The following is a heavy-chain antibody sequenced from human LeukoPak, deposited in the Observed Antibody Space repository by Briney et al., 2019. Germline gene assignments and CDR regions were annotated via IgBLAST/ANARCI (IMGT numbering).Heavy chain of an antibody. J-gene: IGHJ3*02. CDR3: ATRGVLYAFDI. D-gene: IGHD3-10*01. CDR1: GFTFRDAW. Sequence: GGSLRLSCAASGFTFRDAWMIWVRQAPGKGLEWVGRIKSRADGGTPDYAAPVTGRFTISRDDSNGTLFLQMNSLTTEDTAVYYCATRGVLYAFDIWGQGTLVIVSS. CDR2: IKSRADGGTP. V-gene: IGHV3-15*01.